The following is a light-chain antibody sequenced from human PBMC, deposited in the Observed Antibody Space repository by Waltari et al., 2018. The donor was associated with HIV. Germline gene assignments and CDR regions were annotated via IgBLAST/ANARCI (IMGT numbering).Light chain of an antibody. V-gene: IGLV1-40*01. CDR3: QSYDSSLSSSV. CDR1: SSNIGAGSG. J-gene: IGLJ3*02. Sequence: QSVLTQPPSVSGAPGQRVAISCTGSSSNIGAGSGVHWYQQLPGPAPKLLILESHNRYSGGPDRFSAARSGTSASLAITGLQAEDEADYYCQSYDSSLSSSVFGGGTKLTVL. CDR2: ESH.